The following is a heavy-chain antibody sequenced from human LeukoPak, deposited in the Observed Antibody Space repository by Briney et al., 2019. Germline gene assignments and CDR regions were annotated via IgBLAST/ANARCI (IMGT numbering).Heavy chain of an antibody. J-gene: IGHJ4*02. Sequence: GGSLRLSCAASGFTFSRYWMSWVRQAPGKGLEWVSVIYSGGSTYYADSVKGRFTISRDNSKNTLYLQMNSLRAEDTAVYYCARDYYDSSGYYPYYFDYWGQGTLVTVSS. CDR3: ARDYYDSSGYYPYYFDY. D-gene: IGHD3-22*01. CDR1: GFTFSRYW. V-gene: IGHV3-66*01. CDR2: IYSGGST.